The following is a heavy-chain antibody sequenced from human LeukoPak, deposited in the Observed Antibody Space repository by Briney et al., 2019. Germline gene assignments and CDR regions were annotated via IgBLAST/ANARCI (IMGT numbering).Heavy chain of an antibody. D-gene: IGHD3-22*01. CDR3: ARDRVRYYYDSSGYYFLDY. J-gene: IGHJ4*02. V-gene: IGHV1-18*01. CDR1: GYTFTSYG. Sequence: ASVKVSCKASGYTFTSYGTSWVRQAPGQGLEWMGWISAYNGNTNYAQKLQGRVTMTTDTSTSTAYMELRSLRSDDTAVYYCARDRVRYYYDSSGYYFLDYWGQGTLVTVSS. CDR2: ISAYNGNT.